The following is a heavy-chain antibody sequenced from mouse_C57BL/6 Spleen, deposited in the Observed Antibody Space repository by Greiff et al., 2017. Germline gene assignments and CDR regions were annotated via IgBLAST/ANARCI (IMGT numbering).Heavy chain of an antibody. CDR3: ARSNDGYSDY. CDR1: GYAFSSYW. J-gene: IGHJ2*01. Sequence: LQESGAELVKPGASVKISCKASGYAFSSYWMNWVKQRPGKGLEWIGQIYPGDGDTNYNGKFKGKATLTADKSSSTAYMQLSSLTSEDSAVYFCARSNDGYSDYWGQGTTLTVSS. V-gene: IGHV1-80*01. D-gene: IGHD2-3*01. CDR2: IYPGDGDT.